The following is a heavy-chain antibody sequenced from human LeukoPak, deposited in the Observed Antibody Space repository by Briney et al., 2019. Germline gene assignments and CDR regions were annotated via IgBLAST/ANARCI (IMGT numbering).Heavy chain of an antibody. V-gene: IGHV1-69*13. CDR2: IIPIFGTA. Sequence: ATVKVSCKASGGTFSSYAISWVRQAPGQGLEWMGGIIPIFGTANYAQKFQGRVTITADESTSTAYMGLSSLRSEDTAVYYCARGYSYGPGDYYYMDVWGKGTTVTVSS. J-gene: IGHJ6*03. CDR1: GGTFSSYA. D-gene: IGHD5-18*01. CDR3: ARGYSYGPGDYYYMDV.